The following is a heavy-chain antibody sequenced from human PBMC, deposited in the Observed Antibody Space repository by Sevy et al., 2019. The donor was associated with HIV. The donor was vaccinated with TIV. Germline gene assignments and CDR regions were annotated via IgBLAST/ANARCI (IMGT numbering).Heavy chain of an antibody. V-gene: IGHV3-53*01. D-gene: IGHD3-10*01. Sequence: GGSLRLSCAASGFTVSSTYMSWVRQAPGKGLEWVSVLYSGGSTYYADSVKGRFTISRDNSKNTLYLQMNSLRAEDTAVYFCARRPGFLFDFWGQGTLVTVSS. J-gene: IGHJ4*02. CDR3: ARRPGFLFDF. CDR1: GFTVSSTY. CDR2: LYSGGST.